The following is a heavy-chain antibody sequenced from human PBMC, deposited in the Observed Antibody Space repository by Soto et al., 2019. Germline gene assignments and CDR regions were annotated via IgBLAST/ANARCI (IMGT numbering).Heavy chain of an antibody. CDR3: ARGYYYGSGRPTPGGMDV. CDR1: GYTFTNYD. D-gene: IGHD3-10*01. CDR2: ISTYTGNT. V-gene: IGHV1-18*01. Sequence: QVHLVQSGAEVKKPGASVKVSCKASGYTFTNYDINWVRQAPGQGLEWMGWISTYTGNTNYAQKLQGRVTMTTDTSTMTAYMELRSLRSDDTAVYYCARGYYYGSGRPTPGGMDVWGQGTKCTVSS. J-gene: IGHJ6*02.